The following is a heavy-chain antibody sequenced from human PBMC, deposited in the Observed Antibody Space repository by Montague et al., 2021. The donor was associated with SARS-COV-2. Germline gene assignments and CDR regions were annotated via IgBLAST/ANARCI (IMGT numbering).Heavy chain of an antibody. CDR2: IYHNGST. D-gene: IGHD4-23*01. CDR3: ARGGGNSADYYNYTMDV. V-gene: IGHV4-59*01. CDR1: GGSFSVYY. Sequence: SETLSLTCAVYGGSFSVYYWSWLRQPPGKGLESIGYIYHNGSTKYNPSLKSRVTISVDTSKNQLSLKLSSVSVADTAVYYCARGGGNSADYYNYTMDVWGQGTTVTVFS. J-gene: IGHJ6*02.